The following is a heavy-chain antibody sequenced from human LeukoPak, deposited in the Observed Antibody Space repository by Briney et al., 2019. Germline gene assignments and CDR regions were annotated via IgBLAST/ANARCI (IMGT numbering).Heavy chain of an antibody. D-gene: IGHD4-23*01. J-gene: IGHJ4*02. CDR2: IWYDGSNK. Sequence: GGSLRLSCAASGFTFSSYGMHWVRQAPGTGLEWVAVIWYDGSNKYYTDSVKGRFTISRDNAKNSLYLQMDSLRAEDTAVYYCARDTAGNSKAIDYWGQGTLVTVSS. CDR3: ARDTAGNSKAIDY. CDR1: GFTFSSYG. V-gene: IGHV3-33*01.